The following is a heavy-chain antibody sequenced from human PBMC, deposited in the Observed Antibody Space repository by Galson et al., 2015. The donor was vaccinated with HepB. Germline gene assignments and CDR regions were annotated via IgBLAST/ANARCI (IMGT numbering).Heavy chain of an antibody. J-gene: IGHJ4*02. D-gene: IGHD3-10*01. V-gene: IGHV3-7*03. CDR3: ARYGLGKYYNDY. CDR2: IKRDGSEK. CDR1: GFTFSAYW. Sequence: SLRLSCAASGFTFSAYWMTWVRQAPGKGPEWVANIKRDGSEKYYLDSVRGRFTISRDNAKNSLHLQMNSLTVEDTAVYYCARYGLGKYYNDYWGQGTLVTVSS.